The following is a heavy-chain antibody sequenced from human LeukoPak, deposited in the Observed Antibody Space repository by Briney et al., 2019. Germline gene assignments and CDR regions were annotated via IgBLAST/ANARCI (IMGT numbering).Heavy chain of an antibody. V-gene: IGHV4-59*01. J-gene: IGHJ6*03. Sequence: SQTLSLTCTVSGGSISGYNWSWIRQPPGKGLEWLGYIYYSGSSNYNPSLKSRVTISADTPKNQFSLKLSSVTAADTAVYYCARVPRSYYYYYYMDVWGKGTTVTVSS. CDR1: GGSISGYN. CDR2: IYYSGSS. CDR3: ARVPRSYYYYYYMDV.